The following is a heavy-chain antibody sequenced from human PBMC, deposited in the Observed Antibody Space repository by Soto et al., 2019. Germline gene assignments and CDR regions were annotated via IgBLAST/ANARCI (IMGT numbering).Heavy chain of an antibody. Sequence: SETLSLTCTVSGFPVSSTFWSWVRQSPGKGLEWIGYVYNSGNTIYSPPLKSRVTISVDPSKNQFSLRLRSVTAADTAVYYCARIPYTSASFDYWGQGNFVTVSS. V-gene: IGHV4-59*02. CDR3: ARIPYTSASFDY. J-gene: IGHJ4*02. CDR1: GFPVSSTF. D-gene: IGHD3-16*01. CDR2: VYNSGNT.